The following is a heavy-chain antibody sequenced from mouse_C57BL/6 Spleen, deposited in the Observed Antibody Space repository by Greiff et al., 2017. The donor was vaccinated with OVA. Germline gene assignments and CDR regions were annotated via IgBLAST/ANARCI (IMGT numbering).Heavy chain of an antibody. CDR3: ARYPWYFDV. V-gene: IGHV2-9-1*01. Sequence: VQLQQSGPGLVAPSQSLSITCTVSGFSLTSYAISWVRQPPGQGLEWLGVIWTGGGTNYNSALKSRLSISKDNSKSQVFLKMNSLQTDETARYYCARYPWYFDVWGTGTTVTVSS. J-gene: IGHJ1*03. CDR1: GFSLTSYA. CDR2: IWTGGGT.